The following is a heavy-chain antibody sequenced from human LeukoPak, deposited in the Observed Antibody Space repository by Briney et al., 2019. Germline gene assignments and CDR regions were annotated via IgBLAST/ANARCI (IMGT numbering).Heavy chain of an antibody. CDR1: GFTFSSYA. V-gene: IGHV3-30-3*01. CDR2: ISYDGSNK. Sequence: GRSLRLSCAASGFTFSSYATHSVRQAPGKGLEWVAVISYDGSNKYYADSVKGRFTISRDNSKNTLYLQMNSLRAEDTAVYYCASSGRELTSLDYWGQGTLVTVSS. D-gene: IGHD1-26*01. CDR3: ASSGRELTSLDY. J-gene: IGHJ4*02.